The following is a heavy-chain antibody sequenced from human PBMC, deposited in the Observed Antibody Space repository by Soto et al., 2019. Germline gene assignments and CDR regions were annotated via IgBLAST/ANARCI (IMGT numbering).Heavy chain of an antibody. J-gene: IGHJ3*02. Sequence: ASVKVSCKASGYTFTSYGISWVRQAPGQGLEWMGWISAYNGNTNYAQKLQGRVTMTTDTSTSTAYMELRSLRSDDTAVYYCARDFGYCIGGSCSYAFDIWCPAPMVTVSS. V-gene: IGHV1-18*01. CDR2: ISAYNGNT. D-gene: IGHD2-15*01. CDR3: ARDFGYCIGGSCSYAFDI. CDR1: GYTFTSYG.